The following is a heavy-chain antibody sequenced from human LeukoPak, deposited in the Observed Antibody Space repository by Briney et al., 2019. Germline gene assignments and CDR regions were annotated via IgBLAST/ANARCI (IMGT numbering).Heavy chain of an antibody. CDR1: GFTFSRYW. V-gene: IGHV3-74*01. CDR3: ARVDCSGGSCYFDY. D-gene: IGHD2-15*01. Sequence: GGALRLSCAASGFTFSRYWMHWVRQTPGKGLVWVSRINSDGSSTRYADSVKGRFTISRDNAKNTLDLQMSSLRAEDTAVYYCARVDCSGGSCYFDYWGQGTLVTVSS. CDR2: INSDGSST. J-gene: IGHJ4*02.